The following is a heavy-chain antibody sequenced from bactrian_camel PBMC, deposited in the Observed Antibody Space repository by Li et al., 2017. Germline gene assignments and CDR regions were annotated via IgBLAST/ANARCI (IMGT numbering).Heavy chain of an antibody. J-gene: IGHJ4*01. CDR2: IYTGGEST. CDR1: GYTYGPNC. D-gene: IGHD6*01. Sequence: VQLVESGGGSVQAGGSLTLTCVASGYTYGPNCMGWFRQTAGKEREAVAYIYTGGESTYYADSVKGRATISLDNAKNTVYLQMNSLKPEDTSMYFCAAGGPVRCDFWGQGTQVTVS. CDR3: AAGGPVRCDF. V-gene: IGHV3S35*01.